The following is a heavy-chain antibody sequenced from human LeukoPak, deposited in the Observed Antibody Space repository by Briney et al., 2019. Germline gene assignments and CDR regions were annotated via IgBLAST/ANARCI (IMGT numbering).Heavy chain of an antibody. V-gene: IGHV1-18*01. CDR3: AKDRWRDGSSSFDN. J-gene: IGHJ4*02. Sequence: ASVKLSCKVSGYTFSSYSINWVRQAPGQGLECMGWISTYNGNTNYAQKLQGRVTMTTDTSTSTAYMELRSLRSDDTAVYYCAKDRWRDGSSSFDNWGQGTLVTVSS. D-gene: IGHD6-6*01. CDR2: ISTYNGNT. CDR1: GYTFSSYS.